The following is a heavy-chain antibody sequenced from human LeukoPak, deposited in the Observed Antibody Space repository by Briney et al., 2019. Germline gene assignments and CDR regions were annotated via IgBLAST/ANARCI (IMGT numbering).Heavy chain of an antibody. CDR1: GGTFSGYY. CDR2: INHSGST. V-gene: IGHV4-34*01. CDR3: ARGADSGYDPLDY. J-gene: IGHJ4*02. Sequence: PSETLSLTCAVYGGTFSGYYWSWIRQPPGKGLEWIGEINHSGSTNYNPSLKSRVTISVDTSKNQFSLKLSSVTAADTAVYYCARGADSGYDPLDYWGQGTLVTVSS. D-gene: IGHD5-12*01.